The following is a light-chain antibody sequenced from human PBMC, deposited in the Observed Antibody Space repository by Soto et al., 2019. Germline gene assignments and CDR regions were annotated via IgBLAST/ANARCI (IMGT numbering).Light chain of an antibody. Sequence: AIQMTQSPSSVSASVGDRVTITCRASQDIGDDLVWYQQKPGKVPKLLIYVASSLQSGVPSRFSGSGSGTDFTLTISSRQPEDSATYYCLQDYNYPLTFGGGTKVEIK. J-gene: IGKJ4*01. CDR3: LQDYNYPLT. V-gene: IGKV1-6*02. CDR2: VAS. CDR1: QDIGDD.